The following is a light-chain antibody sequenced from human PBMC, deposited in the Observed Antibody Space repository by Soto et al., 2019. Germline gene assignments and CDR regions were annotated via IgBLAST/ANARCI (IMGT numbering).Light chain of an antibody. Sequence: QSVLTQPPSVSGAPGQRVTISCTGSSSNIGAGYDVHWYQQLPGTAPKLLIYSNDQRPSGVPDRFSGSKSGTSASLAISGLQSEDEADYYCAAWGASLNGWVFGGGTKLTV. V-gene: IGLV1-40*01. CDR1: SSNIGAGYD. CDR2: SND. CDR3: AAWGASLNGWV. J-gene: IGLJ3*02.